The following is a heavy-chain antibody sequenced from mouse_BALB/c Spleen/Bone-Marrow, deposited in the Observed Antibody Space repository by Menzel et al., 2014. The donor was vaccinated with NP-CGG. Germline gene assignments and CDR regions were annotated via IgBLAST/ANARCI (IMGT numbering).Heavy chain of an antibody. CDR2: FYPGSGST. CDR1: GYTFTSYW. CDR3: TRYRYDADYFDY. Sequence: LVESGSELVRPGASVKLSCKASGYTFTSYWMHWVKQRPGQGLEWIGNFYPGSGSTNYDEKFKSKATLTVDTSSNTAYMQLSSLTSEDSAVYYCTRYRYDADYFDYWGQGTTLTVSS. D-gene: IGHD2-14*01. V-gene: IGHV1S22*01. J-gene: IGHJ2*01.